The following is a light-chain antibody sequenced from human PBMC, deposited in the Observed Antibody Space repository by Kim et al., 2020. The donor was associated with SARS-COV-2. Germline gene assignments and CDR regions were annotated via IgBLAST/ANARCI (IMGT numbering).Light chain of an antibody. CDR1: QSILYSSNNKSH. CDR3: QQYYDAPYT. CDR2: WAS. J-gene: IGKJ2*01. Sequence: RATIYCESLQSILYSSNNKSHLAWYQQKPGQPPNLLIYWASTREFGVPDRFSGSGSGTDFTLTITGLQAEDVAVYYCQQYYDAPYTFGQGTRLEI. V-gene: IGKV4-1*01.